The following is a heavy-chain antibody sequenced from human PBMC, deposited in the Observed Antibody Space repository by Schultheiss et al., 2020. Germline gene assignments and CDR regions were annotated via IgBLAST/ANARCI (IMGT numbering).Heavy chain of an antibody. CDR2: IDPSDSYT. V-gene: IGHV5-10-1*01. Sequence: GGSLRLSCKGSGYSFTSYWISWVRQMPGKGLEWMGRIDPSDSYTNYSPSFQGHVTISADKSISTAYLQWSSLKASDTAMYYCATGYCSGGSCYADAFDIWGQGTMVTVSS. CDR3: ATGYCSGGSCYADAFDI. CDR1: GYSFTSYW. J-gene: IGHJ3*02. D-gene: IGHD2-15*01.